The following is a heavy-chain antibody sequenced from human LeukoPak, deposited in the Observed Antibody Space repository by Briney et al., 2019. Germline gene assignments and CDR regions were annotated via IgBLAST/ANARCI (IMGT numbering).Heavy chain of an antibody. Sequence: ASVKVSCKVSGYTLTELSMHWVRQAPGKGLEWMGGFDPEDGETIYAQKFQGRVTMTEDTSTDTAYMELSSLRSEDTAVYYCASVDFLLWFGGHFDYWGQGTLVTVSS. CDR2: FDPEDGET. D-gene: IGHD3-10*01. J-gene: IGHJ4*02. CDR3: ASVDFLLWFGGHFDY. V-gene: IGHV1-24*01. CDR1: GYTLTELS.